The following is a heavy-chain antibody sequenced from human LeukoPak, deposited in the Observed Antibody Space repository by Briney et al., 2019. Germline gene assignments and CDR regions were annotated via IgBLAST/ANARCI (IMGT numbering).Heavy chain of an antibody. D-gene: IGHD6-13*01. V-gene: IGHV1-2*02. CDR3: ARAKESSWYIYYYYYMDV. CDR1: GYTFTGYY. Sequence: GASVKVSCKASGYTFTGYYMHWVRQAPGQGLEWMGWINPNSGGTNYAQKFQGRVTMTRDMSTSTVYMELSSLRSEDTAVYYCARAKESSWYIYYYYYMDVWGKGTTVTVSS. J-gene: IGHJ6*03. CDR2: INPNSGGT.